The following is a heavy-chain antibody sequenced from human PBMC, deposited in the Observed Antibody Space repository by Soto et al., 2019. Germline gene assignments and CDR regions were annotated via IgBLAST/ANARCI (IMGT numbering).Heavy chain of an antibody. V-gene: IGHV4-39*07. CDR1: GGSLISSSYY. J-gene: IGHJ4*01. CDR2: IYYSGST. D-gene: IGHD5-12*01. CDR3: AAGGGLPRYY. Sequence: SETLSLTCTVSGGSLISSSYYWVLIRQPPGKGLEWIGSIYYSGSTYYNPSLKSRVTISVDRSKNQFSLKLSSVTAADTAVYYCAAGGGLPRYYWGQGTLVTASS.